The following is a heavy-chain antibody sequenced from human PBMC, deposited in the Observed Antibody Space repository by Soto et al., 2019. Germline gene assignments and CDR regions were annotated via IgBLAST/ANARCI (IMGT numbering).Heavy chain of an antibody. J-gene: IGHJ4*02. CDR1: GFTFTRYW. CDR3: AKHDGYCSTTTCSKCGY. CDR2: IYPGDSDS. Sequence: GESLKISCKGSGFTFTRYWIAWVRQMPGKGLEWMGIIYPGDSDSSYSPSFQGQVTISADKSINTAYLHWSSLKASDTAIYYCAKHDGYCSTTTCSKCGYWGQGTLGTGSS. D-gene: IGHD2-2*03. V-gene: IGHV5-51*01.